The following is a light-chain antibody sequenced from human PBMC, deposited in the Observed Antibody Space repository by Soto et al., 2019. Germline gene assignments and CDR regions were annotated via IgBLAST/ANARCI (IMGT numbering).Light chain of an antibody. CDR2: WAS. CDR3: QQYYSTPLT. Sequence: VMRPSPATLSVSPGEGATLSFRASQWIGDTLAWYQQKPGQPPKLLIYWASTRESGVPDRFSGSGSGTDFTLTISSLQAEDVAVYYCQQYYSTPLTFGQGTKVDIK. V-gene: IGKV4-1*01. CDR1: QWIGDT. J-gene: IGKJ1*01.